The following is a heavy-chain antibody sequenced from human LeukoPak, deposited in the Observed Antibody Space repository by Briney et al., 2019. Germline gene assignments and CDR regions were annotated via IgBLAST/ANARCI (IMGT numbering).Heavy chain of an antibody. J-gene: IGHJ4*02. CDR3: AGLVGRYSSGLYYYYFDY. CDR2: MYLSGTT. V-gene: IGHV4-34*01. D-gene: IGHD3-22*01. CDR1: GASISKYY. Sequence: SETLSLTCTVFGASISKYYWSWIRQPPGKGLGWIGEMYLSGTTHSNPSVKSRVTISIDKSKNQFFLNLSSVTAADTAVYYCAGLVGRYSSGLYYYYFDYWGQGTLVTVSS.